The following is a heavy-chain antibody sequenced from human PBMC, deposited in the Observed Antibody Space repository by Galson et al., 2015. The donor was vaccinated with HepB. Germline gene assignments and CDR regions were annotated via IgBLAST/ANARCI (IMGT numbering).Heavy chain of an antibody. CDR2: ISYDGNTK. Sequence: SLRLSCAASGFIFSDFGMHWVRQAPGKGLEWVAVISYDGNTKHYADSVKGRFTVSRDNPKNMLFLEMSSLGAEDAALYYCSKDRALTGSYYFHYGMDVWGQGTTVAVSS. J-gene: IGHJ6*02. V-gene: IGHV3-30*18. CDR1: GFIFSDFG. CDR3: SKDRALTGSYYFHYGMDV. D-gene: IGHD7-27*01.